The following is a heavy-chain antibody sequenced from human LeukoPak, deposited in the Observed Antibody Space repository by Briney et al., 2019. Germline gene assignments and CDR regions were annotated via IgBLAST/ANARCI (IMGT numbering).Heavy chain of an antibody. CDR1: GGSISSSSYY. V-gene: IGHV4-39*01. D-gene: IGHD5-18*01. CDR2: IYYSGGT. J-gene: IGHJ4*02. Sequence: SETLSLTCTVSGGSISSSSYYWGWIRQPSGKGLEWIGSIYYSGGTYYNPSLKSRVTISVDTSKNQFSLKLSSVTAADTAVYYCARLRNTAIVKDWSSFRFDYWGQGTLVTVSS. CDR3: ARLRNTAIVKDWSSFRFDY.